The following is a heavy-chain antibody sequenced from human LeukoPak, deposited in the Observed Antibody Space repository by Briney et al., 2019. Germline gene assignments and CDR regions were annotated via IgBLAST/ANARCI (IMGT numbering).Heavy chain of an antibody. CDR3: ARTMTNYDFWSGYYRYGMDV. Sequence: ASVKVSCKASGYTFTNYDFNWVRQAPGQGLEWMGWISAYNGNTNYAQKLQGRVTMTTDTSTSTAYMELRSLRSDDTAVYYCARTMTNYDFWSGYYRYGMDVWGQGTTVTVSS. J-gene: IGHJ6*02. D-gene: IGHD3-3*01. CDR1: GYTFTNYD. CDR2: ISAYNGNT. V-gene: IGHV1-18*01.